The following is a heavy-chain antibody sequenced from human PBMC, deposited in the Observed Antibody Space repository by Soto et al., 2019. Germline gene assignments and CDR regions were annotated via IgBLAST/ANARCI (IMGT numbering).Heavy chain of an antibody. V-gene: IGHV1-2*04. CDR2: INPNSGGT. D-gene: IGHD3-22*01. CDR3: AREIAGYYDSSGYFDY. J-gene: IGHJ4*02. CDR1: VYTFTGYY. Sequence: ASVKVSCKASVYTFTGYYMHWVRQAPGQGLEWMGWINPNSGGTNYAQKFQGWVTMTRDTSISTAYMELSRLRSDDTAVYYCAREIAGYYDSSGYFDYWGQGTLVTVSS.